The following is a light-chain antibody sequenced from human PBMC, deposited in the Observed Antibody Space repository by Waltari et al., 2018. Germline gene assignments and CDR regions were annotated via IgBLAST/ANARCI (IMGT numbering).Light chain of an antibody. V-gene: IGLV2-23*02. CDR2: EVS. CDR1: SSDVGSSNL. J-gene: IGLJ1*01. Sequence: QSALTQPASVSGSPGQSITISCTGSSSDVGSSNLVSWYLQHPGKAPKLIIYEVSKRPPGVSNRFSGSKSGNTASLTISGLQAEDEADYYCYSYTGGSVFGTGTKVTVL. CDR3: YSYTGGSV.